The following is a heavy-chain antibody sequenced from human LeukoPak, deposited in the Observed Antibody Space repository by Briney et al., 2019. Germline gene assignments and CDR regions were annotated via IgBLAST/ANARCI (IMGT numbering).Heavy chain of an antibody. Sequence: GASVKVSCKASGGTFSSYAISWVRQAPGQELEWMGGIIPIFGTANYAQKFQGRVTITADESTSTAYMELSSLRSEDTAVYYCARGHREWALGVSYSGDAFDIWGQGTMVTVSS. J-gene: IGHJ3*02. V-gene: IGHV1-69*13. CDR2: IIPIFGTA. CDR1: GGTFSSYA. D-gene: IGHD1-26*01. CDR3: ARGHREWALGVSYSGDAFDI.